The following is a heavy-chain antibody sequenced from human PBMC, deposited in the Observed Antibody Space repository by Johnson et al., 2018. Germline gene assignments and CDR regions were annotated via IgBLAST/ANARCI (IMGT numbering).Heavy chain of an antibody. Sequence: QVQLVQSGAEVKEPGSSVKVSCKASGDTFSSYAFNWVRQAPGQGLEWMGGIIPVSRTPNYSQRIQGRVRIIADESTSTVDRELRSLRSTDTAVYYWARGGAMDVWGQGTTVTVSS. D-gene: IGHD6-25*01. J-gene: IGHJ6*02. CDR3: ARGGAMDV. CDR1: GDTFSSYA. V-gene: IGHV1-69*12. CDR2: IIPVSRTP.